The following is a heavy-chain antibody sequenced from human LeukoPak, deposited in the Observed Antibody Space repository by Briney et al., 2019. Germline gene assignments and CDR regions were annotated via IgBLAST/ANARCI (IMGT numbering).Heavy chain of an antibody. J-gene: IGHJ6*03. CDR1: GFTFSSYW. Sequence: GGSLRLSCAASGFTFSSYWMSWVRQAPGKGLEWVANIKQDGSEKCYVDSVKGRFTISRDNAKNSLYLQMNSLRAEDTAVYYCARDYGSGSSLSYYYYYMDVWGKGTTVTVSS. D-gene: IGHD3-10*01. CDR2: IKQDGSEK. CDR3: ARDYGSGSSLSYYYYYMDV. V-gene: IGHV3-7*01.